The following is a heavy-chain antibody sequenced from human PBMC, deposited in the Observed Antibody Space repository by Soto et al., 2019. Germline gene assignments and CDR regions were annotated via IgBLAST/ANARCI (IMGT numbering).Heavy chain of an antibody. D-gene: IGHD6-19*01. CDR3: VKDGSSGWPYYYGMDV. Sequence: LRLSCAASGFTFSSYGMHWVRQAPGKGLEWVAVISYDGRNKYYADSVKGRFTISRDNSKNTLYLQMSSLRPEDTTVYYCVKDGSSGWPYYYGMDVWGQGTKVTVSS. CDR2: ISYDGRNK. CDR1: GFTFSSYG. J-gene: IGHJ6*02. V-gene: IGHV3-30*18.